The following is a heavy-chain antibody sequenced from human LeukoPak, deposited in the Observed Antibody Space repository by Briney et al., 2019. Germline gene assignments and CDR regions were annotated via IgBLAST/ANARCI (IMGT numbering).Heavy chain of an antibody. D-gene: IGHD6-13*01. J-gene: IGHJ3*02. V-gene: IGHV1-18*01. CDR2: ISAYNGNT. Sequence: ASVKVSCKASGYTFSIYGFSWVRQAPGQGLEWMGWISAYNGNTNYAQKFQGRVTMTTDTSTSTAHMELRSLRSDDTAVYYCARIPGIVAAGTSPNSFDMWGQGTMVTVSS. CDR1: GYTFSIYG. CDR3: ARIPGIVAAGTSPNSFDM.